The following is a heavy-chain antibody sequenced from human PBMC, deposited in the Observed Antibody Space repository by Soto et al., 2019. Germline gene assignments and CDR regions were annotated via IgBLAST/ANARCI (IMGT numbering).Heavy chain of an antibody. V-gene: IGHV3-11*06. CDR2: INPSGTNT. CDR3: SRGHHSMDV. CDR1: GFTFSDHY. J-gene: IGHJ6*02. Sequence: QVQLVVSGGGLAKPGGSLRLSCAASGFTFSDHYMSWIRQAPGKGLEWISYINPSGTNTDYADSVKGRFTISRDNAEKSLYLQMNSLRAEDTALYYCSRGHHSMDVWGQGATVTVSS.